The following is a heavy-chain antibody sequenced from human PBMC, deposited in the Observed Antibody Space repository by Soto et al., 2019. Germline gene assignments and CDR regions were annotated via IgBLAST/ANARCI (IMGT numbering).Heavy chain of an antibody. V-gene: IGHV1-8*01. Sequence: ASVKVSCKASGYTFTSYDINWVRQATGQGLEWMGWMNPNSGNTGYAQKFQGRVTITRDTSASTAYMELSSLRSEDTAVYYCASPKRGYDEAFDYWGQGTLVTVSS. J-gene: IGHJ4*02. D-gene: IGHD5-12*01. CDR2: MNPNSGNT. CDR1: GYTFTSYD. CDR3: ASPKRGYDEAFDY.